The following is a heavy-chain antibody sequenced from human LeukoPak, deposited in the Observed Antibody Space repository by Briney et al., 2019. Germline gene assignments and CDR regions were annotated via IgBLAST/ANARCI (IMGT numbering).Heavy chain of an antibody. D-gene: IGHD3-16*01. V-gene: IGHV3-7*01. CDR3: VCLGLGGLSLD. CDR1: GFTFSNYW. CDR2: IKQDGSEK. J-gene: IGHJ4*02. Sequence: PGGSLRLSCAASGFTFSNYWMSWVRQAPGKGLEWVANIKQDGSEKYYVDSVKGRFTISRDNAKNTLYLQMNSLRVEDTAVYYCVCLGLGGLSLDWGQGTLVTVSS.